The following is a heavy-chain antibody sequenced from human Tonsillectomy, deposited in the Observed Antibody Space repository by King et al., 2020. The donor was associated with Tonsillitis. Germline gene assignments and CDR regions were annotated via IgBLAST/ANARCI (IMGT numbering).Heavy chain of an antibody. D-gene: IGHD1-26*01. CDR1: GYTFTSYG. CDR3: ARDLAGATP. CDR2: ISAYNGNT. J-gene: IGHJ5*02. Sequence: QLVQSGAEVKKPGASVKVSCKASGYTFTSYGFSWVRQAPGQGLEWMGWISAYNGNTHYAQNFQGRVTMTTDTSTSTAYMELTSLGSDDTAVYYCARDLAGATPWGQGTLVTVSS. V-gene: IGHV1-18*01.